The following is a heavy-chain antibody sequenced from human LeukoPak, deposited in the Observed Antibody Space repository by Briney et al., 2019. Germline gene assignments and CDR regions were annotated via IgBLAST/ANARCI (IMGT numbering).Heavy chain of an antibody. Sequence: PSETLSLTCTVSGGSISSSSYYWGWIRQPPGKGLEWIGYIYYSGSTYYNPSLKSRVTISVDTSKNQFSLKLSSVTAADTAVYYCAREYAVVVPAATYFDYWGQGTLVTVSS. CDR1: GGSISSSSYY. J-gene: IGHJ4*02. V-gene: IGHV4-30-4*08. CDR2: IYYSGST. CDR3: AREYAVVVPAATYFDY. D-gene: IGHD2-2*01.